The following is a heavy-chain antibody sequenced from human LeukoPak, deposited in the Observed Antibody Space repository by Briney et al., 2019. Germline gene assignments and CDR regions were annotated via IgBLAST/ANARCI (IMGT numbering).Heavy chain of an antibody. V-gene: IGHV5-51*01. Sequence: GESLQISCQGSGYSFITYWIGWVRQMPGKGLEWMGIIYPGNSDTRYSPSFQGQVTISADKSTSTTYLQWSSLKASDTAIYYCARTTDGYAGDYWGQGTLVTVSS. CDR3: ARTTDGYAGDY. CDR2: IYPGNSDT. J-gene: IGHJ4*02. CDR1: GYSFITYW. D-gene: IGHD5-24*01.